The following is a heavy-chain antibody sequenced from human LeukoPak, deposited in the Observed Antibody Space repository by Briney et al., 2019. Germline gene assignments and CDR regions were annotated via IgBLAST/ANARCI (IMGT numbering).Heavy chain of an antibody. CDR3: AKEMPGAVASY. V-gene: IGHV3-23*01. J-gene: IGHJ4*02. CDR2: ISGSGGST. D-gene: IGHD6-19*01. Sequence: GGSLRLSCAASGFTFSSYAMSWVRQAPGKGLEWVSGISGSGGSTYYADSVRGRFTISRDNSNNTLYLQMNSLRAEDTAVYYCAKEMPGAVASYWGQGTLVTVSS. CDR1: GFTFSSYA.